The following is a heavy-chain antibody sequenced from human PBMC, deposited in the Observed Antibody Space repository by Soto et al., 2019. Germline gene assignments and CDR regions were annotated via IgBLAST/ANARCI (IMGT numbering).Heavy chain of an antibody. D-gene: IGHD1-26*01. CDR1: GYSFTSYW. Sequence: XESLKISCKGSGYSFTSYWIGWVRQMPGKGLEWMGIIYPGDSDTRYSPSFQGQVTLSADKSISPAYLQRRSLKDSETAMYYCASYRLVPSLAFHIWGQGTMVTVSS. V-gene: IGHV5-51*01. CDR3: ASYRLVPSLAFHI. CDR2: IYPGDSDT. J-gene: IGHJ3*02.